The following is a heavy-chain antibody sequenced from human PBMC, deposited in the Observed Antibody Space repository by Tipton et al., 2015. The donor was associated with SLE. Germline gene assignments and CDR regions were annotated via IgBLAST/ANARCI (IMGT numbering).Heavy chain of an antibody. CDR3: ARANLHDSLVDWYFDL. V-gene: IGHV4-39*07. CDR2: IYYTGTTT. CDR1: GGSVSSSSKY. J-gene: IGHJ2*01. D-gene: IGHD1-1*01. Sequence: LRLSCTVSGGSVSSSSKYWAWIRQPPGKGLEWLGSIYYTGTTTYYNSFLKSRVTMSVDTSKNQFSLKLSSVTAADTAVYYCARANLHDSLVDWYFDLWGRGTLVTVSS.